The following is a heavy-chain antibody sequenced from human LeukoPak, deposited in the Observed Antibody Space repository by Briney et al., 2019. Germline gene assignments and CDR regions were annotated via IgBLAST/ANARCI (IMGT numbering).Heavy chain of an antibody. Sequence: SVKVSCKASGGTFSSYAISWVRQAPGQGLEWMGRIIPILGIANYAQKFQGRVTITADKSTSTAYMELSSLRSEATAVYYCARGTLTVPDAFDIWGQGTMVTVSS. CDR3: ARGTLTVPDAFDI. V-gene: IGHV1-69*04. J-gene: IGHJ3*02. D-gene: IGHD3-9*01. CDR2: IIPILGIA. CDR1: GGTFSSYA.